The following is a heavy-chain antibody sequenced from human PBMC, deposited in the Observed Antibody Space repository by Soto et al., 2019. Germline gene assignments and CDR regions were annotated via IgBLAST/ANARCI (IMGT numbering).Heavy chain of an antibody. J-gene: IGHJ4*02. Sequence: QVQLQESGPRLVKPSGTLSLTCAVSSGSISSTSWCSWVRQPPGKGLERIWEISHSGSTNYNASLKSRVIISVDKSKNQFSLRLTSVTAADTAIYYCARLISVADTGYFDYWGQGTLVTVSS. CDR2: ISHSGST. D-gene: IGHD2-8*02. CDR1: SGSISSTSW. V-gene: IGHV4-4*02. CDR3: ARLISVADTGYFDY.